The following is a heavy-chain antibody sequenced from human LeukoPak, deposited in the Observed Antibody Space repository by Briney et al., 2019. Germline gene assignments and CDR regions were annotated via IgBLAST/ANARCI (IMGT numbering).Heavy chain of an antibody. J-gene: IGHJ3*02. Sequence: GGSLRLSCAASGFTFSSYGVHWIRQAPGKGLEWVSYISSSGSTIYYADSVKGRFTISRDNAKNSLYLQMNSLRAEDTAVYYCARGIAAAGTRAFDIWGQGTMVTVSS. V-gene: IGHV3-48*04. CDR1: GFTFSSYG. CDR2: ISSSGSTI. CDR3: ARGIAAAGTRAFDI. D-gene: IGHD6-13*01.